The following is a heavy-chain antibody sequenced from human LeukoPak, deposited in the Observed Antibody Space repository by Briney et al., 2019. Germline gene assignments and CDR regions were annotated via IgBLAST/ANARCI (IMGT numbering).Heavy chain of an antibody. J-gene: IGHJ4*02. CDR2: IYYSGST. CDR1: GGSISSSSYY. Sequence: PSETLSLTCTVSGGSISSSSYYWGWIRQPPGKGLEWIGSIYYSGSTYYNPSLKSRVTISVDTSKNQFSLKLSSVTAADTAVYYCARIQQDYGDYVGSFDYWGQGTLVTVSS. D-gene: IGHD4-17*01. V-gene: IGHV4-39*07. CDR3: ARIQQDYGDYVGSFDY.